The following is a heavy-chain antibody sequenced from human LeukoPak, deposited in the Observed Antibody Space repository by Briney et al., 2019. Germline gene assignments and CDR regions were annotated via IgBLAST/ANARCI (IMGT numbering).Heavy chain of an antibody. D-gene: IGHD3-22*01. CDR1: GGSISSGSYY. CDR3: ASFAVGYYDSSG. CDR2: IYTSGST. Sequence: PSETLSLTCTVSGGSISSGSYYWSWIRQPAGKGLEWIGRIYTSGSTNYNPSLKSRVTISVDTSKNQFSLKLSSVTAADTAVYYCASFAVGYYDSSGWGQGTLVTVSS. V-gene: IGHV4-61*02. J-gene: IGHJ4*02.